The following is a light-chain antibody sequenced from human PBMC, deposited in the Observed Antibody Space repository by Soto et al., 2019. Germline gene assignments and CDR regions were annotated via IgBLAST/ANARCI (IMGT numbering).Light chain of an antibody. V-gene: IGLV2-14*01. J-gene: IGLJ1*01. CDR2: DVS. Sequence: QSVLTQPASVSGSPGQSITISCTGTSSDVGGYNYVSWYQQHPGKAPKLMIYDVSNRLSGVSNRFSGSKSGNTASLTISGLQAEDEADYYCSSYTSSSTLIVFGTGTKVTVL. CDR3: SSYTSSSTLIV. CDR1: SSDVGGYNY.